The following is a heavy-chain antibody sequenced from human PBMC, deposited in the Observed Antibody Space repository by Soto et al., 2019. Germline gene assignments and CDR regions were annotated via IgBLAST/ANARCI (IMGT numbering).Heavy chain of an antibody. CDR1: GFTFSSYA. D-gene: IGHD3-10*01. CDR2: ISGSGGST. J-gene: IGHJ6*02. V-gene: IGHV3-23*01. Sequence: EVQLLESGGGLVQPGGSLRLSCAASGFTFSSYAMNWVRQAPGEGLEWVSGISGSGGSTYYADSVKGRFTISTDNSKNTLYLLMNRLRAEDTAVNYCSKDRFGEYFYYGMDVWGQGTTVTVSS. CDR3: SKDRFGEYFYYGMDV.